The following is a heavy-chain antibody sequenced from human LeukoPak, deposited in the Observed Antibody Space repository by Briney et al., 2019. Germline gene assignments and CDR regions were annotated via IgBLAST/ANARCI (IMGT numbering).Heavy chain of an antibody. CDR3: ASVTMVVSRSEAGAFDI. CDR1: GGTFSSYA. J-gene: IGHJ3*02. Sequence: SVKVSCKASGGTFSSYAISWVRQAPGQGLEWMGGIIPMFGTSNYAQKLQGRVTITTDESTRTAYMDLSSLRSEDTAVYYCASVTMVVSRSEAGAFDIWGQGTLVTVSS. CDR2: IIPMFGTS. D-gene: IGHD5/OR15-5a*01. V-gene: IGHV1-69*05.